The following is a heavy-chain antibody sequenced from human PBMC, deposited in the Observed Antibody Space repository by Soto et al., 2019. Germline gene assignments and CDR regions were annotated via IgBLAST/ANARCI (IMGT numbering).Heavy chain of an antibody. CDR1: GGTFSSYA. D-gene: IGHD3-10*01. CDR3: AATWGGSGSYYDYYYYGMDV. CDR2: IVVGSGNT. J-gene: IGHJ6*02. Sequence: SVKVSCKASGGTFSSYAISWVRQAPGQGLEWIGWIVVGSGNTNYAQKFQERVTITRDMSTSTAYMELSSLRSEDTAVYYCAATWGGSGSYYDYYYYGMDVWGQGTTVTVSS. V-gene: IGHV1-58*02.